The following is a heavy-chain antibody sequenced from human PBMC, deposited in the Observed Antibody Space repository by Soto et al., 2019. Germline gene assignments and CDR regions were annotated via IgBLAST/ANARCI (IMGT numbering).Heavy chain of an antibody. CDR1: GYTFTGYY. V-gene: IGHV1-2*02. J-gene: IGHJ4*02. CDR2: INPNSGGT. D-gene: IGHD6-19*01. Sequence: ASVKVSCKASGYTFTGYYMHWVRQAPGQGLEWMGWINPNSGGTNYAQKFQGRVTMTRDTSISTAYMELSRLRSDDTAVYYCARGYSSGWSPDPYYFDYWGQGPMVTVS. CDR3: ARGYSSGWSPDPYYFDY.